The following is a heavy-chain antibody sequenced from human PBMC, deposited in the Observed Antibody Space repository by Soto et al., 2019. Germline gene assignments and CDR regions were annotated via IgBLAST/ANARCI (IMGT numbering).Heavy chain of an antibody. D-gene: IGHD5-12*01. CDR3: ATLTLIVATTNFDY. V-gene: IGHV1-3*01. CDR1: GYTFNSYA. Sequence: GASVKVSCKASGYTFNSYAMHWVRQAPGQRLEWMGWINAGNGNTKYSQKFQGRVTITRDTSASTAYMELSSLRSEDTAVYYCATLTLIVATTNFDYWGQGTLVTVSS. J-gene: IGHJ4*02. CDR2: INAGNGNT.